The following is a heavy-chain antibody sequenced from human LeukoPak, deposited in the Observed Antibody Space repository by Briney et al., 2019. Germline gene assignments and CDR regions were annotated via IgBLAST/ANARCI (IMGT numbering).Heavy chain of an antibody. Sequence: SETLSLTCIVSGGSISSSNYYWGWTRQPPGKGLEWIASIYYSGDTYYNPSLESRVTISGDTSKNQFSLGLTSVTAADTAVYYCTRLKWGDWFDPWGQGTLVTVSS. D-gene: IGHD1-26*01. CDR2: IYYSGDT. V-gene: IGHV4-39*01. J-gene: IGHJ5*02. CDR1: GGSISSSNYY. CDR3: TRLKWGDWFDP.